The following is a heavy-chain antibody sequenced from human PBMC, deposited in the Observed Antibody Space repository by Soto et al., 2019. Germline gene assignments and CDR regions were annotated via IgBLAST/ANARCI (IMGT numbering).Heavy chain of an antibody. CDR3: AREGLAAFDY. V-gene: IGHV3-30-3*01. J-gene: IGHJ4*02. CDR1: GFTFSSYA. Sequence: QVQLVESGGGVVQPGRSLRLSCAASGFTFSSYAMHWVRQAPGKGLEWVAVKSYDGSNKYYADSVKGRFTISRDNSKNTLYLQMNSLRAEDTAVYYCAREGLAAFDYWGQGTLVTVSS. CDR2: KSYDGSNK.